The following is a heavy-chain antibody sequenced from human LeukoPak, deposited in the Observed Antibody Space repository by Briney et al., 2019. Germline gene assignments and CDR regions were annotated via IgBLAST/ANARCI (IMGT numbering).Heavy chain of an antibody. Sequence: PGGSLRLSCAASGFTFDDYAMHWVRQAPGKGLEWVSGISWNSGSIGYADSVKGRFTISGDNAKNSLYLQMNSLRAEDTALYYCAKDGYCSSTSCQGGNWFDPWGQGTLVTVSS. CDR2: ISWNSGSI. CDR1: GFTFDDYA. CDR3: AKDGYCSSTSCQGGNWFDP. V-gene: IGHV3-9*01. D-gene: IGHD2-2*01. J-gene: IGHJ5*02.